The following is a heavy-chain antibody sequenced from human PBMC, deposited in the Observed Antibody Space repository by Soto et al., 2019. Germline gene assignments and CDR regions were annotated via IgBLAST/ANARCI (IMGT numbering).Heavy chain of an antibody. Sequence: SETLSLTCTVSGYPISSGFYWGWIRQPPGKGLEWIGSGYHRGTSYYNPSLQSRVSISMDTSKNQFSLRLASVTAADTAVYYCARGNGYYDTSGDFNSWGQGALVTSPQ. J-gene: IGHJ4*02. CDR3: ARGNGYYDTSGDFNS. V-gene: IGHV4-38-2*02. CDR1: GYPISSGFY. D-gene: IGHD3-22*01. CDR2: GYHRGTS.